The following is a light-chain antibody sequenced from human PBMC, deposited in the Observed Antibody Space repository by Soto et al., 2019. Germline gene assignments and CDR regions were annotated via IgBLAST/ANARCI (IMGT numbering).Light chain of an antibody. CDR2: AAS. CDR1: ESISNF. CDR3: QQSYRTPRT. Sequence: IQMTQSPSSLSASVGDRVTITCRASESISNFLNWYQQKPGRAPNLLIYAASSLHKGVPSRFSGSGSGTDFTLTISSLQPEDFATYYCQQSYRTPRTFGQGTKVDVK. V-gene: IGKV1-39*01. J-gene: IGKJ1*01.